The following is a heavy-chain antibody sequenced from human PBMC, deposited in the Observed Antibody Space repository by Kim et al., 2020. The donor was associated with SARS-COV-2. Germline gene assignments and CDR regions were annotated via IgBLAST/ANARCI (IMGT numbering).Heavy chain of an antibody. D-gene: IGHD3-22*01. CDR1: GFTVSSNY. Sequence: GGSMRLSCAASGFTVSSNYMSWVRQAPGKGLEWVSVIYSCGSTYYADSVKRRFTISRDNSKNTMYLQMNSLRAEDTAVDYCARGRKFYDSSGHHYFDYWGQVTLVTVTS. V-gene: IGHV3-53*01. CDR2: IYSCGST. CDR3: ARGRKFYDSSGHHYFDY. J-gene: IGHJ4*02.